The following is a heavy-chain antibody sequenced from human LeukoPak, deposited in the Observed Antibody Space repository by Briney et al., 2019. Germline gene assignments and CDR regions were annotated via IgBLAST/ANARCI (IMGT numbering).Heavy chain of an antibody. CDR1: GGSISSGDYY. J-gene: IGHJ5*02. V-gene: IGHV4-30-4*01. CDR3: ARSMVRGVIIGWFDP. CDR2: IYYSGST. Sequence: SQTLSLTCTVSGGSISSGDYYWSWLRQPPGKGLEWIGYIYYSGSTYYNPSPKSRVTISVDTSKNQLSLKLSSVTAADTAVYYCARSMVRGVIIGWFDPWGQGTLVTVSS. D-gene: IGHD3-10*01.